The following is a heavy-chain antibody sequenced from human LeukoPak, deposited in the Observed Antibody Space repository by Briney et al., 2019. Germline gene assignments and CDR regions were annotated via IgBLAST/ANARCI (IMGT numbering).Heavy chain of an antibody. CDR1: GFTFSSYA. J-gene: IGHJ4*02. D-gene: IGHD2-2*01. CDR3: VKTEDIVVVPAAMPFDY. V-gene: IGHV3-64D*06. CDR2: ISSNGGST. Sequence: PGGSLRLSCSASGFTFSSYAMHWVRQAPGKGLEYVSAISSNGGSTYYADSVKGRFTISRDNSKNTLYLQMSGLRAEDTAVYYCVKTEDIVVVPAAMPFDYWGQGTLVTVSS.